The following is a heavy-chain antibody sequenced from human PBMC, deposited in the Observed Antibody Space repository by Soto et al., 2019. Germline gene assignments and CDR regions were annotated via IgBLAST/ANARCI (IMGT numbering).Heavy chain of an antibody. CDR3: ARGFGFGVVMGPYGMDV. V-gene: IGHV1-69*02. J-gene: IGHJ6*02. Sequence: SVKVSCKASGGTFSSYTISWVRQAPGQGLEWMGRIIPILGIANYAQKFQGRVTMTRNTSISTAYMELSSLRSEDTAVYYCARGFGFGVVMGPYGMDVWGQGTTVTVSS. CDR1: GGTFSSYT. D-gene: IGHD3-3*01. CDR2: IIPILGIA.